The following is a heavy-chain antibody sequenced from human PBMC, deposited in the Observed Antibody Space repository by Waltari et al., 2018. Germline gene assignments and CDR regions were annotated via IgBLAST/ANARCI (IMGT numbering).Heavy chain of an antibody. CDR1: GYTFTDYY. CDR2: VDPEDGET. J-gene: IGHJ5*02. D-gene: IGHD6-13*01. Sequence: EVQLVQSGAEVKKPGATVKISCKASGYTFTDYYLHWVQPAPGKGLEWMGRVDPEDGETRYAEKFQGRVTITADTSTDTAYMELSSLRSEDTAVYYCATDPYSSSWYGNWFDPWGQGTLVTVSS. CDR3: ATDPYSSSWYGNWFDP. V-gene: IGHV1-69-2*01.